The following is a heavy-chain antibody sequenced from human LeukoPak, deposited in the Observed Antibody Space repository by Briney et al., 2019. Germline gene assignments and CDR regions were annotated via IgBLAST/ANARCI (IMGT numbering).Heavy chain of an antibody. CDR2: IYYSGST. D-gene: IGHD3-10*01. CDR3: ARDRLLWFGELFDY. V-gene: IGHV4-39*02. Sequence: PSETLSLTCTVSGGSISSSSYYWGWIRQPPGKGLEWIGSIYYSGSTYYNPSLKSRVTISVDTSKNQFSLKLSSVTAADTAVYYCARDRLLWFGELFDYWGQGTLVTVSS. CDR1: GGSISSSSYY. J-gene: IGHJ4*02.